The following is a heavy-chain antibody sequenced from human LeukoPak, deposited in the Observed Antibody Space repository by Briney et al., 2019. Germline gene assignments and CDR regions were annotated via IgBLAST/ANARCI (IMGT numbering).Heavy chain of an antibody. D-gene: IGHD3-3*01. J-gene: IGHJ5*02. CDR1: SGSISSSSYY. Sequence: KPSETLSLTCTVSSGSISSSSYYWGWIRQPPGKGLEWIGSIYYSGSTYYNPSLKSRVTISVDTSKNQFSLKLSSVTAEDTAVYYCARESDFGVVRGFDPWGQGTLVTVSS. V-gene: IGHV4-39*07. CDR3: ARESDFGVVRGFDP. CDR2: IYYSGST.